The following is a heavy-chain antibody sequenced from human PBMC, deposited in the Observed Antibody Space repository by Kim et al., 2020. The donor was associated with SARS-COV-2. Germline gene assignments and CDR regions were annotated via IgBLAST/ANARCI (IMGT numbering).Heavy chain of an antibody. CDR1: GFTFSSYA. Sequence: GGSLRLSCAASGFTFSSYAMSWVRQAPGKGLEWVSAISGSGGSTYYADSVKGRFTISRDNSKNTLYLQMNSLRAEDTAVYYCAKEPDIVVVVAATQVSYFQHWGQGTLVTVSS. CDR3: AKEPDIVVVVAATQVSYFQH. D-gene: IGHD2-15*01. V-gene: IGHV3-23*01. J-gene: IGHJ1*01. CDR2: ISGSGGST.